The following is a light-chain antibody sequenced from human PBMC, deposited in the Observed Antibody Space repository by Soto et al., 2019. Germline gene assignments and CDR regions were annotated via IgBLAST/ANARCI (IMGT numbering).Light chain of an antibody. Sequence: EIVLTQSPGTLSLSPGERATLSCRASQSVSSSYLAWYQQKPGQAPRLLIYGASSRATGIPDRFSGSGSVTDFTLTISRLDPEDFAVYYCQQYGSSPRVTFGGGTKVEIK. J-gene: IGKJ4*01. V-gene: IGKV3-20*01. CDR2: GAS. CDR1: QSVSSSY. CDR3: QQYGSSPRVT.